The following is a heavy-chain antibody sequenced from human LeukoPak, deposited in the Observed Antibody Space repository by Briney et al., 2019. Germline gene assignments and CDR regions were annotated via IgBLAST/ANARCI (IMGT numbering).Heavy chain of an antibody. D-gene: IGHD3-10*01. Sequence: PSETLSLTCTVSGDSISSDYWSWIRQPPGKGLEWIGYIYYSGSTNYNPSLKSRVTISVDTSKNQFSLKLSSVTAADTAVYYCACLFYEYYYGSGRNNWFDPWGQGTLVTVSS. CDR2: IYYSGST. V-gene: IGHV4-59*12. CDR3: ACLFYEYYYGSGRNNWFDP. J-gene: IGHJ5*02. CDR1: GDSISSDY.